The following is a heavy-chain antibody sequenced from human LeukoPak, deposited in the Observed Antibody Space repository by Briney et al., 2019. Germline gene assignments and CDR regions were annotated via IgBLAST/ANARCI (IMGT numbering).Heavy chain of an antibody. CDR2: INSDGSST. V-gene: IGHV3-74*01. CDR3: AKDLSRYYDILTGYVN. J-gene: IGHJ4*02. CDR1: GFTFSSYW. D-gene: IGHD3-9*01. Sequence: GGSLRLSCAASGFTFSSYWMHWVRQGPGKGLVWVSRINSDGSSTRYADSVKGRFTISRDNAKNTLYLQMNSLRAEDTALYYCAKDLSRYYDILTGYVNWGQGTLVTVSS.